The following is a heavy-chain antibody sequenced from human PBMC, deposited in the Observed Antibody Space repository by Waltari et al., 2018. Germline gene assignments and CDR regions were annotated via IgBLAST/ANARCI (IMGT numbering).Heavy chain of an antibody. CDR1: GGSISSSSYY. J-gene: IGHJ4*02. D-gene: IGHD2-15*01. V-gene: IGHV4-39*01. Sequence: QLQLQESGPGLVKPSETLSLTCPVSGGSISSSSYYWGWIRQPPGKGLEWIGSIYYSGSTYYNPSRKSRVTISVDTSKNQFSLKLSSVTAADTAVYDCASGGYCSGGSCYPHLTGWGQGTLVTVSS. CDR2: IYYSGST. CDR3: ASGGYCSGGSCYPHLTG.